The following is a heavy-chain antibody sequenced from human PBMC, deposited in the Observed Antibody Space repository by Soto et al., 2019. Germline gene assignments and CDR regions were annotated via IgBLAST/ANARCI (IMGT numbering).Heavy chain of an antibody. CDR2: MSYTGNT. D-gene: IGHD3-10*01. CDR1: GGSISRYF. J-gene: IGHJ4*02. V-gene: IGHV4-59*01. Sequence: SETLSLTCTVSGGSISRYFWNWIRQPPGKGLEWIGYMSYTGNTNYNPSLTSRVSISVDTSKNQSSLNLNSVTAADTAVYYCARADTTIVPLAQWGQGPLVTV. CDR3: ARADTTIVPLAQ.